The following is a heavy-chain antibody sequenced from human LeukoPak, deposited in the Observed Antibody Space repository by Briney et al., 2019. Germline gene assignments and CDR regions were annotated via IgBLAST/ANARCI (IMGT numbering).Heavy chain of an antibody. CDR2: IYYSGST. CDR3: ARDRRGYDILTGYYTLPRYFDY. D-gene: IGHD3-9*01. V-gene: IGHV4-30-4*01. J-gene: IGHJ4*02. CDR1: GVSISSGDYY. Sequence: SETLSLTCTVSGVSISSGDYYWSWLRQPPGKGLEWIGYIYYSGSTYYNPFLKSRVTISVDTSKNQFSLKLSSVTAADTAVYYCARDRRGYDILTGYYTLPRYFDYWGQGTLVTVSS.